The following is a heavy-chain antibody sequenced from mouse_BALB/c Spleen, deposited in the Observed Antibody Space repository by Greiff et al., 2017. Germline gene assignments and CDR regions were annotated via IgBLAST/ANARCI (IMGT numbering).Heavy chain of an antibody. J-gene: IGHJ3*01. CDR3: APYYYGSSPSWFAY. D-gene: IGHD1-1*01. CDR2: INPSTGYT. Sequence: VQLQQSGAELAKPGASVKMSCKASGYTFTSYWMHWVKQRPGQGLEWIGYINPSTGYTEYNQKFKDKATLTADKSSSTAYMQLSSLTSEDSAVYYCAPYYYGSSPSWFAYWGQGTLVTVSA. CDR1: GYTFTSYW. V-gene: IGHV1-7*01.